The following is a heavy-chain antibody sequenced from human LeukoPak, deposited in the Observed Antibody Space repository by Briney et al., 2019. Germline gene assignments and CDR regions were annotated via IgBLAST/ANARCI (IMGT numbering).Heavy chain of an antibody. CDR3: ASLIAPIYCSSTSCHTGHAFDI. J-gene: IGHJ3*02. CDR1: GYSISSGYY. Sequence: SETLSLTCAVSGYSISSGYYWGWIRQPPGTGLEWIGSIYHSGSTYYDPSLKSRVTISVDTSKNQFSLKLSSVTAADTAVYYCASLIAPIYCSSTSCHTGHAFDIWGQGTMVTVSS. CDR2: IYHSGST. D-gene: IGHD2-2*02. V-gene: IGHV4-38-2*01.